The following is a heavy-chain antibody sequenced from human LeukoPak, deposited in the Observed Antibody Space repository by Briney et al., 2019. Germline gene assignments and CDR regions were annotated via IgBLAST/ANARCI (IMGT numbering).Heavy chain of an antibody. J-gene: IGHJ4*02. V-gene: IGHV3-30*07. CDR3: AKAAEQWLVLRWEYYFDY. D-gene: IGHD6-19*01. Sequence: EAGRALRLSCAASGFTFSNYAMHWVRQAPGKGLEWVAVISYDGSNKYYADSVKGRFTISRDNSKNTVYLQMNSLRAEDTAVYYCAKAAEQWLVLRWEYYFDYWGQGTLVTVSS. CDR2: ISYDGSNK. CDR1: GFTFSNYA.